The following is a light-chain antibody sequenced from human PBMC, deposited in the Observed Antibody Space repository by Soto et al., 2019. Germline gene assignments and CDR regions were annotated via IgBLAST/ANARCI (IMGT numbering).Light chain of an antibody. CDR1: EHINTW. CDR2: KAS. V-gene: IGKV1-5*03. CDR3: QQYKSYWT. J-gene: IGKJ1*01. Sequence: DIQMTQSTSTLSASVGDRVTIACRASEHINTWLAWYQQQPGKAPKLLIYKASSLQSGAPPRFSGTGSGTEFTLTISSLQPDDFAIYYCQQYKSYWTFGQGTKVDTK.